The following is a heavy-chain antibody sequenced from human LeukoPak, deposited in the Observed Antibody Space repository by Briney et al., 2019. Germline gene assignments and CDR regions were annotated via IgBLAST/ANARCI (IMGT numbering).Heavy chain of an antibody. D-gene: IGHD1-26*01. CDR1: GGSISSGGFS. J-gene: IGHJ4*02. V-gene: IGHV4-30-2*01. CDR3: ARASDVGFDY. Sequence: SKTLSLTCAVSGGSISSGGFSWSWIRQPPGKGLEWIGYIYHSGSTYYNPSLKSRVTISVDRSKNQFSLKLSSVTAADTAVYYCARASDVGFDYWGQGTLVTVSS. CDR2: IYHSGST.